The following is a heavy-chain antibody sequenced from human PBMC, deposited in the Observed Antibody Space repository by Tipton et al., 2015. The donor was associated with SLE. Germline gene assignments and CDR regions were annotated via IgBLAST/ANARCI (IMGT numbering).Heavy chain of an antibody. CDR3: AKDAHYNWLTSGNWFDP. CDR1: GGSISTNY. V-gene: IGHV4-4*07. D-gene: IGHD1-1*01. Sequence: LRLSCIVSGGSISTNYWSWIRQPAGKGLEWIGRVYSSGSTDYNPSLESRVTMPIDTSKNEFSLKLRSVTAADTAIYYCAKDAHYNWLTSGNWFDPWGQGSLVTVSS. J-gene: IGHJ5*02. CDR2: VYSSGST.